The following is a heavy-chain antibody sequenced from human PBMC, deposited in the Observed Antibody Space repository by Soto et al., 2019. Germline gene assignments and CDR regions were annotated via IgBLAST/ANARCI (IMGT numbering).Heavy chain of an antibody. CDR1: GGSISSYY. D-gene: IGHD4-17*01. CDR3: AIGSHDYGEDGVRFVY. J-gene: IGHJ4*02. V-gene: IGHV4-59*01. Sequence: SETLSLTCTVSGGSISSYYWSWIRQPPGKGLEWIGYIYYSGSTNYNPSLKSRVTISVDTSKNQFSLKLSSVTAADTAVYYCAIGSHDYGEDGVRFVYWGQGTLVTVSS. CDR2: IYYSGST.